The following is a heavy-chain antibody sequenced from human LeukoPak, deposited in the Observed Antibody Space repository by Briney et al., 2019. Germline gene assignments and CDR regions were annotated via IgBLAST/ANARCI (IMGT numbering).Heavy chain of an antibody. CDR1: GYTFTSYG. CDR2: ISAYNGNT. Sequence: ASVKVSCKASGYTFTSYGISWVRQAPGQGLEWMGWISAYNGNTNYAQKLQGRVTMTTDTSTSTAYMELRSLRSDDTAVYYCARFGENIAAAGHRGNWFDPWGQGTLVTVSS. V-gene: IGHV1-18*01. D-gene: IGHD6-13*01. CDR3: ARFGENIAAAGHRGNWFDP. J-gene: IGHJ5*02.